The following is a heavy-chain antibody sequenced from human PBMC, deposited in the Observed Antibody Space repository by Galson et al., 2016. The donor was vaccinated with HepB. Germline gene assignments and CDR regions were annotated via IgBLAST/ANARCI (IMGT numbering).Heavy chain of an antibody. CDR2: IGASDGKT. CDR1: GFTFNNYV. CDR3: AKAKWNPEFDD. D-gene: IGHD1-1*01. V-gene: IGHV3-23*01. Sequence: SLRLSCAASGFTFNNYVMNWVRQAPGKGLEWVSTIGASDGKTYYADSVKGRFTISRDNSKNTLFLQMNSLRAADTAVYYCAKAKWNPEFDDWGQGTLVTVSS. J-gene: IGHJ4*02.